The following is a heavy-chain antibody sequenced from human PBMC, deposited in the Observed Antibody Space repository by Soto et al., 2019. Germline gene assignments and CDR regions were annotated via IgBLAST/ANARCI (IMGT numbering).Heavy chain of an antibody. CDR3: VRDIDNWFDP. V-gene: IGHV4-30-4*02. J-gene: IGHJ5*02. CDR2: IYYSGST. CDR1: SGSITSGDQY. D-gene: IGHD2-15*01. Sequence: PSDTLSLTCTVSSGSITSGDQYWSWIRQPPGKGLEWIGYIYYSGSTHYNPSLKSRVTISVDTSKNQFSLKLSSVTAADTAIYYCVRDIDNWFDPWGQGTLVTVSS.